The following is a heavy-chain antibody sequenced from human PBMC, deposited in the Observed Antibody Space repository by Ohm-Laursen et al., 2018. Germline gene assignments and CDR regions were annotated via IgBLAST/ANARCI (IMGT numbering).Heavy chain of an antibody. Sequence: SLRLSCAASGFTFDDYAMHWVRQAPGKGLEWVLGISWNSGSIGYADSVKGRFTISRDNAKNSLYLQMNSLRAEDTALYYCAKEAGEYWYFDLWGRGTLVTVSS. CDR2: ISWNSGSI. D-gene: IGHD7-27*01. V-gene: IGHV3-9*01. J-gene: IGHJ2*01. CDR1: GFTFDDYA. CDR3: AKEAGEYWYFDL.